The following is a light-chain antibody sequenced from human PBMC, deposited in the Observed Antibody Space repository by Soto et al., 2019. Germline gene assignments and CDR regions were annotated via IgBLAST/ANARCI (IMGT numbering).Light chain of an antibody. CDR3: RQSYSTPPYT. V-gene: IGKV1-39*01. CDR1: QSISSY. Sequence: DIPMTQSPYSLSASVGDIVTSTCRASQSISSYLNWYQQKPGKAPTLLIYAASGLQSRVTSRFSGSGSWANFTLTISSLHADDFATYYCRQSYSTPPYTFGQGTKLEIK. J-gene: IGKJ2*01. CDR2: AAS.